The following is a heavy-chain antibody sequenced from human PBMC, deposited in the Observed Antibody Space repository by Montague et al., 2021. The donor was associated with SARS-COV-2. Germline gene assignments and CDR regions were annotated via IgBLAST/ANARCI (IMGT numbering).Heavy chain of an antibody. CDR3: GRLGYSTSTVAS. CDR2: IEYSGST. CDR1: GDSLSFYF. Sequence: SETLSLTCTVSGDSLSFYFWTWIRQPPGRGLEWIGYIEYSGSTNYNPSLKSRLTMSLDMSSNQFSLELSSVTAADTAVYYCGRLGYSTSTVASWGHGTLVTVSS. D-gene: IGHD6-6*01. V-gene: IGHV4-59*08. J-gene: IGHJ5*01.